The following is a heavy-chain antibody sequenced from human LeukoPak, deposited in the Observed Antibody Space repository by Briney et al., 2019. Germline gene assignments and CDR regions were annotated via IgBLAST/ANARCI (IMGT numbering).Heavy chain of an antibody. J-gene: IGHJ4*02. Sequence: SETLSLTCTVSGGSVSSSSYYWGWIRQPSGKGLEWIGSIYHSGSTYYNPPLKSRATISVDTSKNQFSLKLSSVTAADTAVYYCARGYYDSSGYYYGRYYFDYWGQGTLVTVSS. CDR2: IYHSGST. CDR1: GGSVSSSSYY. D-gene: IGHD3-22*01. V-gene: IGHV4-39*01. CDR3: ARGYYDSSGYYYGRYYFDY.